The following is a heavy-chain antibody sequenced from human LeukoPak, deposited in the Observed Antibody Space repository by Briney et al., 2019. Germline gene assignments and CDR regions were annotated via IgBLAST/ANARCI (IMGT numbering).Heavy chain of an antibody. CDR3: ARALPYNWNALTYPYYYYYYMDV. D-gene: IGHD1-20*01. CDR2: ISAYNGNT. Sequence: GASVKVSCKASGYTFTSYGISWVRQAPGQGLEWMGWISAYNGNTNYAQKLQGRVTMTTDTSTSTAYMELRSLRSDDTAVYYCARALPYNWNALTYPYYYYYYMDVWGKGTTVTISS. J-gene: IGHJ6*03. V-gene: IGHV1-18*01. CDR1: GYTFTSYG.